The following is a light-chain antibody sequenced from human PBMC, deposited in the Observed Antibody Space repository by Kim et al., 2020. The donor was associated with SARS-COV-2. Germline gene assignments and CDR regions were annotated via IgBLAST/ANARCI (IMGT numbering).Light chain of an antibody. J-gene: IGLJ2*01. Sequence: GPSITNSCTGTSSDVGGYNYVSWYQQYPGKAPKLMIYDVSNRPSGVSNRFSGSKSGNTASLTISGLQAEDEADYYCSSYTSSSTVVFGGGTQLTVL. CDR1: SSDVGGYNY. V-gene: IGLV2-14*03. CDR3: SSYTSSSTVV. CDR2: DVS.